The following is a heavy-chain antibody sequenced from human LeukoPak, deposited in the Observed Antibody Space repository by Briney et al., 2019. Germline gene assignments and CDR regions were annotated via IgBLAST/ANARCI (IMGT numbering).Heavy chain of an antibody. CDR1: GGSISSYY. D-gene: IGHD2-2*01. CDR3: ARRNYCSSTSCRGGPGFDY. J-gene: IGHJ4*02. V-gene: IGHV4-4*08. Sequence: SETLSLTCTVSGGSISSYYWSWIRQPPGKGLEWIGYIYTSGSTNYNPSLKSRVTISVDTSKNQFSLKLSSVTAADTAVYYCARRNYCSSTSCRGGPGFDYWGQGTLVTVSS. CDR2: IYTSGST.